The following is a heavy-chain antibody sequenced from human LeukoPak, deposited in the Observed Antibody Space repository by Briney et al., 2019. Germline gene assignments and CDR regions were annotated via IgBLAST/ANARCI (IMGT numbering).Heavy chain of an antibody. CDR1: GFTFSNSW. CDR2: IKRDLDGGTT. J-gene: IGHJ4*02. Sequence: GGSLRLSCAGSGFTFSNSWMLWVRQAPGRGLEWVAGIKRDLDGGTTDYAAPVKGRFTITRDDSENTLYLQMNSLKTEDTAVYYCTTDLPRSTSCSHDYWGQGTQVTVSS. V-gene: IGHV3-15*01. D-gene: IGHD2/OR15-2a*01. CDR3: TTDLPRSTSCSHDY.